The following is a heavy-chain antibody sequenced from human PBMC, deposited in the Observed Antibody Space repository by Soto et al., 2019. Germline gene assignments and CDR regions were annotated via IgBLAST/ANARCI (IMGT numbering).Heavy chain of an antibody. CDR3: SRGAQGGGSYRFANY. CDR1: GYTLTTYY. J-gene: IGHJ4*02. Sequence: ASVKVSCKASGYTLTTYYMHWVRQAPGQGLEWMGIINPSGGSTTYAQKFQGRVTMTRDTSTSTVYMELSSLRSEDTAVYYCSRGAQGGGSYRFANYWGQGTLVNVS. D-gene: IGHD1-26*01. V-gene: IGHV1-46*03. CDR2: INPSGGST.